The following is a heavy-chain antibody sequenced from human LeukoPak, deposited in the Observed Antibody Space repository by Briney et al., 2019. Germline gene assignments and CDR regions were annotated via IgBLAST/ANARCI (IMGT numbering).Heavy chain of an antibody. CDR3: ARGRGSGTTNWFDP. CDR2: INHSGST. D-gene: IGHD1-1*01. Sequence: SETLSLTCAVYGGSFYGGSFSGYYWSWIRQPPGKGLEWIGEINHSGSTNYNPSLKSRVTISVDTSKNQFSLKLSSVTAADTAVYYCARGRGSGTTNWFDPRGQGTLVTVSS. V-gene: IGHV4-34*01. CDR1: GGSFSGYY. J-gene: IGHJ5*02.